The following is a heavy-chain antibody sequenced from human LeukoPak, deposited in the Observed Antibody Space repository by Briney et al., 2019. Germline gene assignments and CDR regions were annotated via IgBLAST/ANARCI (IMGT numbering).Heavy chain of an antibody. CDR1: GGSISSYY. J-gene: IGHJ6*03. V-gene: IGHV4-4*07. CDR2: IYTSGST. Sequence: SETLSLTCTVSGGSISSYYWSWIRQPAGKGLEWIGRIYTSGSTNYNPSLESRVTISVDKSKNQFSLKLSSVTAADTAVYYCARARAPDYYYYYMDVWGKGTTVTVSS. CDR3: ARARAPDYYYYYMDV.